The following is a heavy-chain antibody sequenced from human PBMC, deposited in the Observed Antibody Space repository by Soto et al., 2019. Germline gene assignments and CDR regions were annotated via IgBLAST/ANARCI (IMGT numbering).Heavy chain of an antibody. CDR3: ARLVASETGYGMDV. CDR1: GFIFSSHN. Sequence: GGSLRLSCAASGFIFSSHNMNWVRQAPGKGLEWVSSITGSSSYIFYADSVKGRFTISRDNAKNTVYLQMNSLRAEDTGVYYCARLVASETGYGMDVWGQGTTVTVSS. V-gene: IGHV3-21*06. J-gene: IGHJ6*02. D-gene: IGHD3-9*01. CDR2: ITGSSSYI.